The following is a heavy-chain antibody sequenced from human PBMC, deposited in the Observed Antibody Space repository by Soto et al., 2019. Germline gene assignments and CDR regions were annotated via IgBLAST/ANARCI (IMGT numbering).Heavy chain of an antibody. CDR3: ARVGSSSSLDF. CDR2: ISYSGST. CDR1: GGSVSGYF. V-gene: IGHV4-59*02. J-gene: IGHJ4*02. Sequence: PSETLSLTCTVSGGSVSGYFWTWIRQPPGKGLEWIGYISYSGSTNYNSSLKSRVTMSIDTSKNQFSLRLTSVSAADTAVYYCARVGSSSSLDFWGQGTLVTLSS. D-gene: IGHD6-6*01.